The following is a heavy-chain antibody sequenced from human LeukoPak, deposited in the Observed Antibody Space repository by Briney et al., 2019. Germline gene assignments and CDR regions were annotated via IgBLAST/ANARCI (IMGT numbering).Heavy chain of an antibody. CDR3: ARATTLGYYYGLDV. CDR2: IYSGGGA. V-gene: IGHV3-66*01. J-gene: IGHJ6*02. Sequence: GGSLRLSCAGSGITVSSDYMSWVRQAPGKGPEWVSAIYSGGGAYYADSVKGRFTISRDNPRTTVNLQMNSLSAEDTAVYYCARATTLGYYYGLDVWGQGTTVTVSS. D-gene: IGHD3-16*01. CDR1: GITVSSDY.